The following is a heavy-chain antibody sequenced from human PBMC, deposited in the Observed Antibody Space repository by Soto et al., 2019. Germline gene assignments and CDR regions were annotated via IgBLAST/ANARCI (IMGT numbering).Heavy chain of an antibody. Sequence: EVQLVKTGGGLIQPGGSLRLSCAASDFSVSNNYMTWVRQAPGKGLEWVSVIYSGGNTYYADNVKGRFTISRDSSTNTLYLQMNSLRVEDTAVYYCARGMDGMDVWGQGTTVTVSS. CDR2: IYSGGNT. CDR1: DFSVSNNY. CDR3: ARGMDGMDV. V-gene: IGHV3-53*02. J-gene: IGHJ6*02.